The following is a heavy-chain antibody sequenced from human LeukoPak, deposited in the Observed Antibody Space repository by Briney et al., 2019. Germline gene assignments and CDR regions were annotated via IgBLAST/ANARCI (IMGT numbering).Heavy chain of an antibody. CDR3: ARDNIVFHYYAMDV. CDR2: TYYRSKWYN. J-gene: IGHJ6*02. CDR1: GDSVSSNSAA. V-gene: IGHV6-1*01. D-gene: IGHD5-12*01. Sequence: SQTLSLTCAISGDSVSSNSAAWNWIRQSPSRGLEWLGRTYYRSKWYNDYAVSVKSRITINPDTSKNQFSLRLSSVTAADTAVYYCARDNIVFHYYAMDVWGQGTTVTVSS.